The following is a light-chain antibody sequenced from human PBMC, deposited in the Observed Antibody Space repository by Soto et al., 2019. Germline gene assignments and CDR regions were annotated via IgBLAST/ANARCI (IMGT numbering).Light chain of an antibody. J-gene: IGLJ3*02. CDR2: RNN. CDR1: SSNIGSNY. Sequence: QSVLTQPPSASGTPGQRVTISCSGSSSNIGSNYVYWYQQLPGTAPKLLIYRNNQRPSGVPDRFSASKSGASASLAITGLQPEDEADYYCQSYDASLRGSGVFGGGTKLTVL. CDR3: QSYDASLRGSGV. V-gene: IGLV1-47*01.